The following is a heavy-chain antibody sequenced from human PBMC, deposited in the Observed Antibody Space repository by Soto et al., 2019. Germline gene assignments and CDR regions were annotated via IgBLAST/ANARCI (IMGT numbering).Heavy chain of an antibody. D-gene: IGHD3-16*02. J-gene: IGHJ6*02. CDR2: INHSGST. Sequence: SETLSLTCTVSGGSISSGGYYWSWIRQHPGKGLEWIGEINHSGSTNYNPSLRSRVTISVDTSKNQYSLSLTSVTAADTGVYYCARTNHYDYVWGSYRTYHQFYGMDVWGQGTTVTVSS. CDR3: ARTNHYDYVWGSYRTYHQFYGMDV. V-gene: IGHV4-31*03. CDR1: GGSISSGGYY.